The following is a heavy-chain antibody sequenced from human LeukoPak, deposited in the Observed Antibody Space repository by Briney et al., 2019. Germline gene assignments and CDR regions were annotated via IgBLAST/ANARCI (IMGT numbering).Heavy chain of an antibody. J-gene: IGHJ4*02. Sequence: GASVKVSCKASGYTFTGYYMHWVRQAPGQGLEWMGWINPNSGGTNYAQKFQGRVTMTRDTSISTAYMELSRLRSDDTAVYYCARGAPLRFLEWLSANYFDYWGQGTLVTVSS. D-gene: IGHD3-3*01. CDR1: GYTFTGYY. V-gene: IGHV1-2*02. CDR3: ARGAPLRFLEWLSANYFDY. CDR2: INPNSGGT.